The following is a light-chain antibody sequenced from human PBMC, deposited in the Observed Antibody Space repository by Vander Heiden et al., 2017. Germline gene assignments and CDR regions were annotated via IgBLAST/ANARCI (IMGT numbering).Light chain of an antibody. J-gene: IGLJ2*01. Sequence: QSALTQPHSDPRARGQRVTSSCTGGISNIEAGDDVHWYQQHPGPAPKLLIYGNSNRPSGVPDRFSGSKSGTSASLAITGLQAEDEADYYCQSYDSSLSGPVVFGGGTKLTVL. V-gene: IGLV1-40*01. CDR2: GNS. CDR1: ISNIEAGDD. CDR3: QSYDSSLSGPVV.